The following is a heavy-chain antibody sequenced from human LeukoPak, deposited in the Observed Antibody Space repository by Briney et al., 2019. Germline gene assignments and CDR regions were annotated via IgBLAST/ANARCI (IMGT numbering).Heavy chain of an antibody. D-gene: IGHD6-19*01. Sequence: GGSLRLSCAASGFTFSSYAMSWVRQAPGKGLEWVSAISGSGGSTYYSDSVKGRFTISRDNSKNTLYLQMNSLRAEDTAVYYCAKDRQWLVLARFFDYWGQGTLVTVSS. CDR2: ISGSGGST. CDR3: AKDRQWLVLARFFDY. CDR1: GFTFSSYA. V-gene: IGHV3-23*01. J-gene: IGHJ4*02.